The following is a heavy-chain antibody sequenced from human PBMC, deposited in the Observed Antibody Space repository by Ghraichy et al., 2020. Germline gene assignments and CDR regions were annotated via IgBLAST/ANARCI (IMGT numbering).Heavy chain of an antibody. CDR3: ARFVASSSWYRESYFDY. CDR2: IYYSGST. CDR1: GGSISSYY. D-gene: IGHD6-13*01. Sequence: GSLRLSCTVSGGSISSYYWSWIRQPPGKGLEWIGYIYYSGSTNYNPSLKSRVTISVDTSKNQFSLKLSSVTAADTAVYYCARFVASSSWYRESYFDYWGQGTLVTVSS. J-gene: IGHJ4*02. V-gene: IGHV4-59*01.